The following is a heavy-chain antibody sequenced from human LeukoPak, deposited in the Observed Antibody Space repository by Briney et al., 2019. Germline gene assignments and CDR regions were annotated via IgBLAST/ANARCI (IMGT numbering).Heavy chain of an antibody. CDR3: ARVSCLDTAMVRTNYFDY. V-gene: IGHV1-2*02. Sequence: ASVKVSCKASGYTFTGYYMHWVGQAPGQGLAWMGWINPNSGGTNYAQKFQGRVTMTRDTSLSTAYIELRRLRCHDTALFYLARVSCLDTAMVRTNYFDYWGQGSLVTVSS. D-gene: IGHD5-18*01. CDR1: GYTFTGYY. CDR2: INPNSGGT. J-gene: IGHJ4*02.